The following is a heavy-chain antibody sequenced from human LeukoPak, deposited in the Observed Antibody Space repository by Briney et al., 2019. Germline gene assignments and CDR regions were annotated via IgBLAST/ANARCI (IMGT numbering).Heavy chain of an antibody. Sequence: ASVKVSCKASGYTFTGYYMHWVRQAPGQGLEWMGWIGPNSGGTNYAQKFQGRVTMTRDTSISTAYMELSRLRSDDTAVYYCARLMRYYDFWSGDYYGMDVWGQGTTVTVSS. J-gene: IGHJ6*02. CDR3: ARLMRYYDFWSGDYYGMDV. CDR2: IGPNSGGT. CDR1: GYTFTGYY. V-gene: IGHV1-2*02. D-gene: IGHD3-3*01.